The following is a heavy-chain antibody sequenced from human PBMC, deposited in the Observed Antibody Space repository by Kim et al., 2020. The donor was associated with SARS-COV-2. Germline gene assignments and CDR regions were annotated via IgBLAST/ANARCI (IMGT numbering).Heavy chain of an antibody. CDR3: ARGLPGY. Sequence: SETLSLTCAVYGGSFSGYSWHWIRQPPRKGLEWIGQINHSGSTKYNTSLESRATISIDPSKNQFPLKLTSVTAADTAVYFCARGLPGYWGQGTLVTVSS. V-gene: IGHV4-34*01. J-gene: IGHJ4*02. CDR2: INHSGST. CDR1: GGSFSGYS.